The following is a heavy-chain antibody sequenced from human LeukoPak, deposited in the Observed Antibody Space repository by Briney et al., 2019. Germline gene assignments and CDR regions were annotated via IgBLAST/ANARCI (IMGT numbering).Heavy chain of an antibody. CDR3: ARGNYDFAYDP. CDR1: GFILNDFD. V-gene: IGHV3-21*01. Sequence: GGSLRLSCAASGFILNDFDMNWVPQAPGKGLECVSYLSTTGSYIHYADSVKGRFTISRDAGKNSLYLQLDSLTVEDTAVYFCARGNYDFAYDPWGQGTLVTVSS. D-gene: IGHD3-3*01. CDR2: LSTTGSYI. J-gene: IGHJ5*02.